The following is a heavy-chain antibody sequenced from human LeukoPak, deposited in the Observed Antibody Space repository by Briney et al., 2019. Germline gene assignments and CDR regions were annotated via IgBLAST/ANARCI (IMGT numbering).Heavy chain of an antibody. V-gene: IGHV4-34*01. Sequence: SETLSLTCAVYGGSFSGYYWSWIRQPPGKGLEWIGEINHSGSTNYNPSLESRVTISVDTSKNQFSLKLSSVTAADTAVYYCARAIWFGESRFDYWGQGTLVTVSS. D-gene: IGHD3-10*01. CDR1: GGSFSGYY. CDR3: ARAIWFGESRFDY. CDR2: INHSGST. J-gene: IGHJ4*02.